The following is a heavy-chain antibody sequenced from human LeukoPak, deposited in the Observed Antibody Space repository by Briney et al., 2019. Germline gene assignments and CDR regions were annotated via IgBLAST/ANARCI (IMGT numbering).Heavy chain of an antibody. D-gene: IGHD6-13*01. J-gene: IGHJ4*02. CDR3: AKSAGSSSSWEFDY. V-gene: IGHV5-51*01. CDR2: IYFGDSHT. Sequence: GESLKISCKGSGYSFTSYWIGWVRQLPGKGLEWMGIIYFGDSHTRYSPSFQGQVTISADKSISTAYLQWSSLKASDSAIYYCAKSAGSSSSWEFDYWGQGTLVTVSS. CDR1: GYSFTSYW.